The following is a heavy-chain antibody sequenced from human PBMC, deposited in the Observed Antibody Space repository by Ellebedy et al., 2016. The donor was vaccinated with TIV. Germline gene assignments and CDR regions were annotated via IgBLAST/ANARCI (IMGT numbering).Heavy chain of an antibody. D-gene: IGHD3-10*01. CDR1: GFIISGDW. CDR3: VTWGQIYGR. J-gene: IGHJ4*02. CDR2: INPDGSEE. V-gene: IGHV3-7*03. Sequence: PGGSLRLSCAASGFIISGDWMSWVRQAPGKGLEWVAHINPDGSEEYYVDSVKGRFTISRDNAKRSLFLQMNSLRVDDTAVYYCVTWGQIYGRWGQGSLVTISS.